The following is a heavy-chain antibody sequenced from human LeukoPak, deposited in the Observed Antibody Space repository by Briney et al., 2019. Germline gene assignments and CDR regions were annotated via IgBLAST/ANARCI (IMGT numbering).Heavy chain of an antibody. J-gene: IGHJ4*02. V-gene: IGHV3-11*06. D-gene: IGHD3-16*01. Sequence: GGSLRLSCAASGFTFSNYAMSWIRQAPGKGLEWVSYISSGSTYTDYADSVKGRFTISRDNAKDSLYLQMNSLRGDDTAVYFCARAPVGSYGYSFDCWGQGTLVTVSS. CDR1: GFTFSNYA. CDR3: ARAPVGSYGYSFDC. CDR2: ISSGSTYT.